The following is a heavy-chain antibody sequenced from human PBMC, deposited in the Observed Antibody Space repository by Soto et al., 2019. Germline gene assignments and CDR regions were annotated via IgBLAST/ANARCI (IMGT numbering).Heavy chain of an antibody. CDR1: GGSFSGYY. D-gene: IGHD3-3*01. J-gene: IGHJ4*02. Sequence: SETLSLTCAVYGGSFSGYYWSWIRQPPGKGLEWIGEINHSGSTNYNPSLKSRVTISVDTSKNQFSLKLSSVTAADTAVYYCARATSYYDFWSGYPPALDYWGQGTLVTVSS. V-gene: IGHV4-34*01. CDR3: ARATSYYDFWSGYPPALDY. CDR2: INHSGST.